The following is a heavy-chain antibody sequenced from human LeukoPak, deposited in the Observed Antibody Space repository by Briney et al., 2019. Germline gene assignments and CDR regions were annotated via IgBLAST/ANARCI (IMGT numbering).Heavy chain of an antibody. CDR1: GFTFSSYG. D-gene: IGHD3-22*01. CDR2: IWHDGSNK. Sequence: GGSLRLSCAASGFTFSSYGMHWVRQAPGKGLEWVAVIWHDGSNKYYADSVKGRFTISRDNSKNTLYLQMNSLRAEDTAVYFCARDHDYYDSSGSPGRWGQGTLVTVSS. CDR3: ARDHDYYDSSGSPGR. J-gene: IGHJ4*02. V-gene: IGHV3-33*01.